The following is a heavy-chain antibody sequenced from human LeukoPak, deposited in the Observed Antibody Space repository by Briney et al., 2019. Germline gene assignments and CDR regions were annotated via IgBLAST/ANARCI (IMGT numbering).Heavy chain of an antibody. CDR1: GGSFSGYY. V-gene: IGHV4-34*01. J-gene: IGHJ5*02. CDR3: ASKTYDFWSGGTPFDP. Sequence: PSETPSLTCAVYGGSFSGYYWSWIRQPPGKGLEWIGEINHSGSTNYNPSLKSRVTISVDTSKNQFSLRLSSVTAADTAVYYCASKTYDFWSGGTPFDPWGQGTLVTVSS. CDR2: INHSGST. D-gene: IGHD3-3*01.